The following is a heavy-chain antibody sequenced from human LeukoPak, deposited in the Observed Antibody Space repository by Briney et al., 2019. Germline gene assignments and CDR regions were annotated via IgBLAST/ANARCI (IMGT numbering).Heavy chain of an antibody. CDR1: GGTFSSYA. V-gene: IGHV1-69*13. Sequence: GASVKVSCKASGGTFSSYAISWVRQAPGQGLEWMGGIIPIFGTANYAQKFQGRVTITADESTSTAYMELSILRSEDTAVYYCATGNYYDSSGYLIDYWGQGTLVTVSS. D-gene: IGHD3-22*01. CDR2: IIPIFGTA. J-gene: IGHJ4*02. CDR3: ATGNYYDSSGYLIDY.